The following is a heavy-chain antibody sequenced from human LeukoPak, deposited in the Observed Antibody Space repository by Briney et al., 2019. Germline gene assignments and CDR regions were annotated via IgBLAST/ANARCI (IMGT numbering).Heavy chain of an antibody. CDR2: ISSSGSTK. V-gene: IGHV3-48*01. D-gene: IGHD2/OR15-2a*01. J-gene: IGHJ4*02. CDR1: GITFSSYS. CDR3: ARGGLSIMGY. Sequence: GGSLRLSCGASGITFSSYSTNWVRQAPGKGLEWVSYISSSGSTKYYAGSVKGRFTISRDNARNSLYLQMNSLRAEDTAVYFCARGGLSIMGYWGQGTLVTVSS.